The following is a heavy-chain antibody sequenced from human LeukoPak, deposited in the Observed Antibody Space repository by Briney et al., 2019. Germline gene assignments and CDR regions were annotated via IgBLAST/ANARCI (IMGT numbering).Heavy chain of an antibody. Sequence: GGSLRLSCAASGFTFSSYGMHWVRQAPGKGLEWVAFIRYDGSNKYYAHSVKGRFTISRDNSKNTLYLQMNSLRAEDTAVYYCAKDGSSSAHYWGQGTLVTVSS. CDR1: GFTFSSYG. CDR2: IRYDGSNK. J-gene: IGHJ4*02. D-gene: IGHD6-13*01. CDR3: AKDGSSSAHY. V-gene: IGHV3-30*02.